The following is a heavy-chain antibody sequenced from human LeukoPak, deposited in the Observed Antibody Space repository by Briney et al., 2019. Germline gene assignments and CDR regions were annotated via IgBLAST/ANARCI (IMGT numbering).Heavy chain of an antibody. J-gene: IGHJ6*02. CDR2: IYYSGST. CDR3: ARDRTYSSSSGGDYYYYGMDV. Sequence: SETLSLTCTVSGGSISSGGYYWSWIRQHPGKGLEWIGYIYYSGSTYYNPSLKSRVTISVDTSKNQFSLKLSSVTAADTVVYYCARDRTYSSSSGGDYYYYGMDVWGRGTTVAVSS. CDR1: GGSISSGGYY. D-gene: IGHD6-6*01. V-gene: IGHV4-31*03.